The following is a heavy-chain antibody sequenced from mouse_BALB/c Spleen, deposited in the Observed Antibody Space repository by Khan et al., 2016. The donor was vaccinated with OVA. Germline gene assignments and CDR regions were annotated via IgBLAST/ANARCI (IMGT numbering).Heavy chain of an antibody. Sequence: VQLKQSGAELGRPGSSVKLFCKTFGFTSTSYGIKWVKQRPGQGPVWIGYIYTGNGYTVNNEKFQGKATPTSDKSSSTAYMQLRSLNSEDSEICFFPSAYYIHYFCYCVHGSTLPVSS. CDR3: PSAYYIHYFCY. CDR2: IYTGNGYT. V-gene: IGHV1S134*01. J-gene: IGHJ2*01. D-gene: IGHD2-12*01. CDR1: GFTSTSYG.